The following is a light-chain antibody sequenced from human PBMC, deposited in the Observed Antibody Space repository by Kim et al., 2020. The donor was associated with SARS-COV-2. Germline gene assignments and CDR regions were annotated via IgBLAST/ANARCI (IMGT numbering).Light chain of an antibody. J-gene: IGLJ2*01. CDR1: SSDVGGYYY. CDR3: SSYAGSNNLP. Sequence: GQSVTISCTGTSSDVGGYYYVSWYQHHPGKAPKLLIYEISERPSGVPDRFSGSKSGNTASLTVSGLQAEDEADYYCSSYAGSNNLPFGGGAQLTVL. V-gene: IGLV2-8*01. CDR2: EIS.